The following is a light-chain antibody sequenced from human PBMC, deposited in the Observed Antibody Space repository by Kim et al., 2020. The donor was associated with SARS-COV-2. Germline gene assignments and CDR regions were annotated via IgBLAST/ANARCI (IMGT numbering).Light chain of an antibody. CDR3: SSYTSSSSVV. Sequence: QSALTQPPSVSGSPGQSVTISCTGTSSDVGGYDRVSWYQQPPATAPKLMIYEVSSRPSGVPHRFSGSKSGNTASLTISGLQAEDEADYYCSSYTSSSSVVFGGGTQLTVL. J-gene: IGLJ2*01. CDR1: SSDVGGYDR. CDR2: EVS. V-gene: IGLV2-18*02.